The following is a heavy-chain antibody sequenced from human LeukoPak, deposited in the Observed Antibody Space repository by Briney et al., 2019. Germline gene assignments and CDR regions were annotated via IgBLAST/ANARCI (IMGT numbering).Heavy chain of an antibody. J-gene: IGHJ4*01. V-gene: IGHV3-7*01. CDR2: VNQDGSQK. CDR3: VRDVSSGWAFDY. CDR1: GFTFNKYW. Sequence: GGSLRLSCSASGFTFNKYWMSWIHQLPGQGLEWVANVNQDGSQKYYVDSVKGRFTNSRDNARNLLYLQMNSLRAEDTAVYYCVRDVSSGWAFDYWGHGTRVTVSS. D-gene: IGHD6-19*01.